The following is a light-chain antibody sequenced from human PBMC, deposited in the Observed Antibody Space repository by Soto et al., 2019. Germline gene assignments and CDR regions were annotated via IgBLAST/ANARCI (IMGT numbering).Light chain of an antibody. CDR1: SFNIGNHG. CDR2: NNE. Sequence: QSALPQPPSVSAAPGQRVTISCSGGSFNIGNHGVNWYLQIPGKPPKVVIYNNEFLSSGASDRFSGSKSGTSASLAISGLQSEDEGDYFCLAWDSSLNGYVFGTGTKVTVL. V-gene: IGLV1-36*01. J-gene: IGLJ1*01. CDR3: LAWDSSLNGYV.